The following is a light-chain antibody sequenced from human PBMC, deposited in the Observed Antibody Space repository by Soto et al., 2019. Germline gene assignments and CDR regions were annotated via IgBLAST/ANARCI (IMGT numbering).Light chain of an antibody. J-gene: IGKJ4*01. Sequence: DIQMTQSPSSVSASVGDRVTITCRASQGISSWLARYQQKPGKALKLLVSAASSLQSGVPSRFSGSGSGTDFTLTISSLQPEDFATYYCQQASSFPLTFGGGTKVEI. CDR1: QGISSW. CDR3: QQASSFPLT. CDR2: AAS. V-gene: IGKV1-12*01.